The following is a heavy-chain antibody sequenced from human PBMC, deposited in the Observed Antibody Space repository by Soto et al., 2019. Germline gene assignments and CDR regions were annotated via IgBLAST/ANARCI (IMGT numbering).Heavy chain of an antibody. D-gene: IGHD5-18*01. CDR1: GGSLNSSY. V-gene: IGHV4-4*07. J-gene: IGHJ6*02. CDR3: AKSSGYDFFYYGMDI. CDR2: IYARGVT. Sequence: SETLSLTCTISGGSLNSSYWSWIRQSPGKGLEWIGRIYARGVTNYNPPLKSRVTMSGDPSRNQFSLRLTSVTVADTAVYYCAKSSGYDFFYYGMDIWGRGTTVTV.